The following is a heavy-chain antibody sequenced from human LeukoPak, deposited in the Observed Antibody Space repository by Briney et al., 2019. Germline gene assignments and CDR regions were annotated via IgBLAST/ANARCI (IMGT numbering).Heavy chain of an antibody. D-gene: IGHD3-10*01. CDR1: GGSFRCYY. V-gene: IGHV4-59*01. CDR3: AKLRRLGELFPDY. J-gene: IGHJ4*02. Sequence: PSETLSLTCTVSGGSFRCYYWSWFRQAPGQGLEWIGYVYYTGTTNRKPSLKSRVTLSVDTSQSQFSLKLTSVTAADTAVYYCAKLRRLGELFPDYWGQGARVIVSS. CDR2: VYYTGTT.